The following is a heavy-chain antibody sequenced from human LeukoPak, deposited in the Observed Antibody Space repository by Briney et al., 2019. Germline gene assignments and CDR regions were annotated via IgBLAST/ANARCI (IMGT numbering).Heavy chain of an antibody. J-gene: IGHJ4*02. V-gene: IGHV1-69*13. CDR1: GGTFSSYA. Sequence: SVKVSCKASGGTFSSYAISWVRQAPGQGLEWMGGIIPIFGTANYAQKFQGRVTITADESTSTAYMELSSLRSEDTAVYYCARTQGYCSSTSCPYYFDYWGQGTLVTVSS. CDR2: IIPIFGTA. CDR3: ARTQGYCSSTSCPYYFDY. D-gene: IGHD2-2*01.